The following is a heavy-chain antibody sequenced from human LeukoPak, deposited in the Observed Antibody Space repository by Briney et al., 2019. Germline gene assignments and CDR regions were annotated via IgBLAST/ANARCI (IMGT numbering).Heavy chain of an antibody. Sequence: GGSLRLSCAASGFTFSSYAMRWVRQAPGKGLEWVAVISYDGSNKYYADSVKGRFTISRDNSKNTLYLQMNSLRAEDTAVYYCARDLGYSSSWAFDYWGQGTLVTVSS. D-gene: IGHD6-6*01. CDR3: ARDLGYSSSWAFDY. V-gene: IGHV3-30-3*01. CDR2: ISYDGSNK. CDR1: GFTFSSYA. J-gene: IGHJ4*02.